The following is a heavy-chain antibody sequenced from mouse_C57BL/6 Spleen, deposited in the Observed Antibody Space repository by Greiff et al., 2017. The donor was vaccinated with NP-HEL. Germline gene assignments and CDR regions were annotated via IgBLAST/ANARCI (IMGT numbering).Heavy chain of an antibody. J-gene: IGHJ3*01. CDR2: INPYNGDT. D-gene: IGHD2-4*01. CDR3: ARDWRDYGAWFDY. Sequence: VQLQQSGPELVKPGDSVKISCKASGYSFTGYFMNWVMQSHGKSLEWIGRINPYNGDTFYNQKFKGKATLTVDKSSSTAHMELRSLTSEDSAVYYCARDWRDYGAWFDYWGQGTLVTVSA. CDR1: GYSFTGYF. V-gene: IGHV1-20*01.